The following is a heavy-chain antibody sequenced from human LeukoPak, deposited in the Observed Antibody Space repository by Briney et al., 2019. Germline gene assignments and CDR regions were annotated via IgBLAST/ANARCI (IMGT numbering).Heavy chain of an antibody. J-gene: IGHJ4*02. CDR2: ISGSGGST. D-gene: IGHD6-13*01. V-gene: IGHV3-23*01. Sequence: QSGGSLRLPCAASGFTFSSYAMSWVRQAPGKGLEWVSAISGSGGSTYYADSVKGRFTISRDNSKNTLYLQMNSLRAEDTAVYYCAKDLMHSSSWWYYFDYWGQGTLVTVSS. CDR1: GFTFSSYA. CDR3: AKDLMHSSSWWYYFDY.